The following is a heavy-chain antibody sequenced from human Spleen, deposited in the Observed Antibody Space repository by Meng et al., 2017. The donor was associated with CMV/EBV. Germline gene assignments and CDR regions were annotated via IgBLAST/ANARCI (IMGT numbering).Heavy chain of an antibody. CDR2: INPNNSDT. CDR1: GYTFTAYY. V-gene: IGHV1-2*02. CDR3: ARDRKGYDPSGPDHY. Sequence: ASVKVSCKASGYTFTAYYIHWVRQAPGQGLEWMGWINPNNSDTNYAQKFQERVTMTRDTSISSAYMELSSLRSDDTAVYYCARDRKGYDPSGPDHYWGQGTLVTVSS. J-gene: IGHJ4*02. D-gene: IGHD3-22*01.